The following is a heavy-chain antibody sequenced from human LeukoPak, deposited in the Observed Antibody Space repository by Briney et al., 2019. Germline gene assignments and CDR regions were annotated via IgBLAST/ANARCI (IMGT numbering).Heavy chain of an antibody. V-gene: IGHV1-8*02. Sequence: ASVRVSCKASGYTFISYNINWLRQATGQGLEWMGWMNTNSGHTAYAQKFQGRVTMTAITSISTAYLELSSLGSEDTGVYYWARNFQGLGYWGQGTLVTVSS. CDR2: MNTNSGHT. J-gene: IGHJ4*02. CDR1: GYTFISYN. CDR3: ARNFQGLGY. D-gene: IGHD2-21*01.